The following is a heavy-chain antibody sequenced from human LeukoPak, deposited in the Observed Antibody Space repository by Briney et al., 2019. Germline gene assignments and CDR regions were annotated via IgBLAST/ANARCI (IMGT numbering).Heavy chain of an antibody. CDR2: MNTNSGKT. D-gene: IGHD3-10*01. CDR3: ARESGFYASGSRY. Sequence: ASVKVSCKASGYTFTSFDINWVRQATGQGLEWMGWMNTNSGKTGYAQTFQGRVTMTRDTSINTAYMGLTSLRSDDTAVYYCARESGFYASGSRYWGQGTLVIVSS. J-gene: IGHJ4*02. CDR1: GYTFTSFD. V-gene: IGHV1-8*01.